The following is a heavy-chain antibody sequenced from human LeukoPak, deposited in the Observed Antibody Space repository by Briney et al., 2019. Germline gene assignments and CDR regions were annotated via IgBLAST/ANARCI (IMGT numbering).Heavy chain of an antibody. D-gene: IGHD3-3*01. CDR2: INPRGST. Sequence: PSETLSLTCAVCGGSFSDYYWSWIRQPPGKGLEWIGEINPRGSTNYSPSLKSRVTISVDTSKKQFSLKLSSVTAADTAVYYCARGRFLEWKRWFDPWGQGTLVTVSS. CDR1: GGSFSDYY. J-gene: IGHJ5*02. V-gene: IGHV4-34*01. CDR3: ARGRFLEWKRWFDP.